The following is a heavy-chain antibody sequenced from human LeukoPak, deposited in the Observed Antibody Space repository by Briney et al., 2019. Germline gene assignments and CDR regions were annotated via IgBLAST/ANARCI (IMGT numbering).Heavy chain of an antibody. Sequence: SVKVSCKASGGTFSSYAISWVRQAPGQGLEWMGGIIPIFGTANYAQKFQGRVTITTDESTSTAYMELSSLRSEDTAVYYCASSPTYYYYMDVWAKGPRSPSP. CDR2: IIPIFGTA. J-gene: IGHJ6*03. CDR3: ASSPTYYYYMDV. V-gene: IGHV1-69*05. CDR1: GGTFSSYA.